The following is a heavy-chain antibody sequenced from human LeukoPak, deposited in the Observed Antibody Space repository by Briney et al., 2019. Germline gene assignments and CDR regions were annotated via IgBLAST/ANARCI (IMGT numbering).Heavy chain of an antibody. Sequence: ASVKVSCKASGYTFTSYYMHWVRQAPGQGLEWMGWINPSSGGTNYAQKFQGRVTLTRDTSISTAYMELNSLRSDDTAVFYCARGDSIRWWSLDYWGQGTLVAVSS. J-gene: IGHJ4*02. D-gene: IGHD6-13*01. CDR3: ARGDSIRWWSLDY. CDR1: GYTFTSYY. CDR2: INPSSGGT. V-gene: IGHV1-2*02.